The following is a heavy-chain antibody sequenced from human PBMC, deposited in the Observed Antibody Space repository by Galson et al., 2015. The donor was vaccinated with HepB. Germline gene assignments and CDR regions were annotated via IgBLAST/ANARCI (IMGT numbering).Heavy chain of an antibody. J-gene: IGHJ6*03. CDR2: IIPIFGTA. CDR1: GGTFSSYA. D-gene: IGHD2-15*01. Sequence: SVKVSCKASGGTFSSYAISWVRQAPGQGLEWMGGIIPIFGTANYAQKFQGRVTITADESTSTAYMELSSLRSEDTAVYYCASRGDCSGGSCPFYYYYMDVWGKGTTVTVSS. V-gene: IGHV1-69*13. CDR3: ASRGDCSGGSCPFYYYYMDV.